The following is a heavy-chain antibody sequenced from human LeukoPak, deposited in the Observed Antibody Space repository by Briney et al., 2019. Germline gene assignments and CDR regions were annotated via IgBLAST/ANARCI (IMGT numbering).Heavy chain of an antibody. D-gene: IGHD6-19*01. CDR3: AKRMYGWYQIDY. J-gene: IGHJ4*02. V-gene: IGHV3-23*01. CDR2: ITGPGEGT. CDR1: GFSFSNYV. Sequence: GGSLRLSCAASGFSFSNYVMSWVRQAPGKGLEWVSAITGPGEGTWYADSVQGRFTTSRDNSKNTLYLQMNSLRAEDTAVYFCAKRMYGWYQIDYWGQGTLVTVSS.